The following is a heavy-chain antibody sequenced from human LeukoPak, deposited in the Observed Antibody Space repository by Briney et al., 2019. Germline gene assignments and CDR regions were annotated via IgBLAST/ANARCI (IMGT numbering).Heavy chain of an antibody. V-gene: IGHV4-39*07. Sequence: PSETLSLTCTVSGDSINTTDYFWGWIRQSPEKGLEWIASIYYDGRTYYNPSVKSRATISIDTSKNHFSLKVGSVTAADTAVYYCARTGGVVPAAIQYWYFDLWGRGTLVTVSS. CDR2: IYYDGRT. J-gene: IGHJ2*01. CDR1: GDSINTTDYF. CDR3: ARTGGVVPAAIQYWYFDL. D-gene: IGHD2-2*02.